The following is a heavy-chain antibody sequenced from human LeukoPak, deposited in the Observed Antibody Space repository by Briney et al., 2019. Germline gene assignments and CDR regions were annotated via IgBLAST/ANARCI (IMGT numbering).Heavy chain of an antibody. V-gene: IGHV3-23*01. D-gene: IGHD5/OR15-5a*01. CDR2: ISTVGDIT. Sequence: GGSLRFSCAASGFIFRSSSMSWVRQAPGKGLEWVSSISTVGDITHYAESVQGRFTISRDNSRNTLYLQMSSLSVDDTAVYYCAKVKSSLKLVCAWGQGTLVTVSS. CDR1: GFIFRSSS. J-gene: IGHJ5*02. CDR3: AKVKSSLKLVCA.